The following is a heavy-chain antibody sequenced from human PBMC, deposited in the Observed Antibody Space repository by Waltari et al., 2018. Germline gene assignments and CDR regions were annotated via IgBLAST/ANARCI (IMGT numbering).Heavy chain of an antibody. D-gene: IGHD5-12*01. Sequence: QVQLVQSGAEVKKPGSSVKVSCKASGGTFSSYAISWVRQAPGQGLEWMGGIIPILGIANYAQKFQGRVTITADKSTSTAYMELSSLRSEDTAVYYCARMGEMATNGWGYYYMDVWGKGTTVTVSS. CDR2: IIPILGIA. J-gene: IGHJ6*03. CDR1: GGTFSSYA. V-gene: IGHV1-69*10. CDR3: ARMGEMATNGWGYYYMDV.